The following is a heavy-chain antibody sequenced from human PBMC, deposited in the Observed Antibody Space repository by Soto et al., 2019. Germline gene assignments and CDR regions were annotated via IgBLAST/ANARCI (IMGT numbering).Heavy chain of an antibody. J-gene: IGHJ5*02. V-gene: IGHV1-8*01. Sequence: KETVASVKGSCKASGYSFTNNDVSWVRQATGQGLEWMGWMNPGSGDTGYEQMFQGRVTMTRDISIATAYMELSSMRSDVTAIYYCARMATFGSLNWFDPWGQGTLVTVSS. CDR1: GYSFTNND. CDR2: MNPGSGDT. D-gene: IGHD3-16*01. CDR3: ARMATFGSLNWFDP.